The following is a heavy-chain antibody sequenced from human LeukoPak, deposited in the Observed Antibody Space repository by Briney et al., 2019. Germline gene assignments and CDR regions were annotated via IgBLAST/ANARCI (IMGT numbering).Heavy chain of an antibody. V-gene: IGHV4-59*01. Sequence: SETLSLTCAVSGGSISSYYWSWIRQPPGKGLEWIGYIYYSGSTNYNPSLKSRVTISVDTSKNQFSLKLSSVAAADTAVYYCARGGLGGGDRSLGYWGQGTLVTVSS. J-gene: IGHJ4*02. D-gene: IGHD2-21*02. CDR3: ARGGLGGGDRSLGY. CDR1: GGSISSYY. CDR2: IYYSGST.